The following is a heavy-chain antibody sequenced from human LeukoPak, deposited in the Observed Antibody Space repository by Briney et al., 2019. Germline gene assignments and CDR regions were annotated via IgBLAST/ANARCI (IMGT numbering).Heavy chain of an antibody. CDR1: GGTFSTYA. CDR2: IIPIFGTP. D-gene: IGHD1-7*01. V-gene: IGHV1-69*01. CDR3: ARDPITGTTLSVY. J-gene: IGHJ4*02. Sequence: SVKVSCKASGGTFSTYAISWVRQAPGQGLEWMGVIIPIFGTPNYPQKFQGRVTVTADESSSTAYMELSSLRSEDTAVYYCARDPITGTTLSVYWGQGTLVTVSS.